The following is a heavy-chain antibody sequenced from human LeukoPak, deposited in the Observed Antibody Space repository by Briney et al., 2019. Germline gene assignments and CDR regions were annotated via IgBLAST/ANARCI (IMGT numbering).Heavy chain of an antibody. CDR1: GFTFSSYE. CDR3: ARDKVVPAVDY. D-gene: IGHD2-2*01. CDR2: ISSSGSTI. J-gene: IGHJ4*02. Sequence: AGGSLRLSCAASGFTFSSYEMNWVRQAPGKGLEWVSYISSSGSTIYYADSVKGRFTISRDNAKNSLYLQMNSLRAEDTAVYYCARDKVVPAVDYWGQGTLVTVSS. V-gene: IGHV3-48*03.